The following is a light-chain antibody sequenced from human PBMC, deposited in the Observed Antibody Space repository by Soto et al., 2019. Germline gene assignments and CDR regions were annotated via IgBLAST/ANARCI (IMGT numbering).Light chain of an antibody. Sequence: DLQMNQFPSSLSASVGDRVTITCRASQDIRTFLAWYQQRPGKVPKLLIYAASTLQSGVPSRFSGSGSGTDFTLIISSLQPEDVATYYCQKYNIAPWTFGHGTRVEI. J-gene: IGKJ1*01. CDR1: QDIRTF. CDR2: AAS. V-gene: IGKV1-27*01. CDR3: QKYNIAPWT.